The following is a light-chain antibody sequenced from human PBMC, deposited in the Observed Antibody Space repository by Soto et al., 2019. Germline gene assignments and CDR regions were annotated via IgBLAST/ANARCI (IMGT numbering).Light chain of an antibody. CDR1: QSLVYSDGNTY. Sequence: DVVMTQSPLSLPVTLGQPASISCRSSQSLVYSDGNTYLSWFQQRPGQSQRLLIYKVSNWDSWVPNRFSGSGSDTDFTLKISRVEAEDVGVYYCMQGTHWPYTFGQETKLEIK. CDR2: KVS. V-gene: IGKV2D-30*01. J-gene: IGKJ2*01. CDR3: MQGTHWPYT.